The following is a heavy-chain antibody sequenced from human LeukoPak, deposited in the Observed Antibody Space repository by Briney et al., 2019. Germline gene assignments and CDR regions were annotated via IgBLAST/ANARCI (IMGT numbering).Heavy chain of an antibody. CDR1: GFTFNDYY. Sequence: PGGSLRLPXTGSGFTFNDYYMSWVRQAPGKGLEWLSFISAGGYPIYYADSVRGRFTISRDTAKNSLYLQMNSLRVEDTAVYYCVMTAGPPTDHWGQGALVTVSS. V-gene: IGHV3-11*04. CDR3: VMTAGPPTDH. CDR2: ISAGGYPI. J-gene: IGHJ4*01.